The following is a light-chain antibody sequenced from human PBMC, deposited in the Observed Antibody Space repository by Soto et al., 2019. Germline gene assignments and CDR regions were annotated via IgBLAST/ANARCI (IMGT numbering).Light chain of an antibody. J-gene: IGLJ1*01. Sequence: QSVLTQPPSASGSPGQSVTIPCTGTKNDIGVYDFVSWYQHHPGKAPRLIIYEVVQRPSGVPDRFSGSKSGNTASLTVSGLQAADEGDYFCKSYAGSKTYVFGSGTQVTVL. CDR3: KSYAGSKTYV. V-gene: IGLV2-8*01. CDR2: EVV. CDR1: KNDIGVYDF.